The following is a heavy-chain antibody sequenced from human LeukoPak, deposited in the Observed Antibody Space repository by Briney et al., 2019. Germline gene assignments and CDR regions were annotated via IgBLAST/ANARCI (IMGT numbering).Heavy chain of an antibody. J-gene: IGHJ4*02. Sequence: PGGSLRLSCAASGFPFGSYSMNWVRQAPGKGLEWVSYISYSSITIYYADSVKGRFTISRDNAKNSLVLQMNSLRAEDTAVYYCARDESTVTTLDYWGQGTLVTVSS. V-gene: IGHV3-48*04. CDR3: ARDESTVTTLDY. D-gene: IGHD4-17*01. CDR2: ISYSSITI. CDR1: GFPFGSYS.